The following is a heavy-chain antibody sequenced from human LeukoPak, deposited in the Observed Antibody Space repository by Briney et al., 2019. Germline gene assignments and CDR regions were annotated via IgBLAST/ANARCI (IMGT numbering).Heavy chain of an antibody. D-gene: IGHD2-2*01. CDR2: ISYDESNK. CDR1: GFTFSNHG. J-gene: IGHJ4*02. V-gene: IGHV3-30*03. Sequence: PGGSLRLSCAASGFTFSNHGIHWVRQAPGKGLEWVAVISYDESNKYYADSVKGRFTISRDNSKNTLYLEMNSLRAEDTALYYCARGCRSSGTTSCYPFWGQGTLVTVSS. CDR3: ARGCRSSGTTSCYPF.